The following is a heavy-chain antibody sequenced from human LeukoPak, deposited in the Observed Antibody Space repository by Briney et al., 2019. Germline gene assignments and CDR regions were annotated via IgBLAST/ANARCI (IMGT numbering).Heavy chain of an antibody. Sequence: SETLSLTCTVSGGSISSSSYYWGWIRQPPGKGLERIGSIYYSGSTYYNPSLKSRVTISVDTSKNQFSLKLSSVTAADTAVYYCAKGNYYGSVKGLSDDAFDIWGQGTMVTVSS. D-gene: IGHD3-10*01. V-gene: IGHV4-39*01. J-gene: IGHJ3*02. CDR1: GGSISSSSYY. CDR2: IYYSGST. CDR3: AKGNYYGSVKGLSDDAFDI.